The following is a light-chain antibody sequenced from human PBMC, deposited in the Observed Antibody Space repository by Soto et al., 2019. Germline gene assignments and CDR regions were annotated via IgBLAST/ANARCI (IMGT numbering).Light chain of an antibody. CDR3: QQYNSYSPT. Sequence: DIQMTQSPSTLSASVGDRVTITCRASQSISSWLDWYQQKPGKAPKLLIYKASSLESGVPSRFSGSRSGTQFTLTISSLQPDDFATYYCQQYNSYSPTFGQGTKRQIK. J-gene: IGKJ1*01. CDR2: KAS. V-gene: IGKV1-5*03. CDR1: QSISSW.